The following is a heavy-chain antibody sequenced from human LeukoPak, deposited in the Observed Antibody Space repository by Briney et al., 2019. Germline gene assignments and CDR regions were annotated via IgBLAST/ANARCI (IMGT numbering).Heavy chain of an antibody. CDR2: INPNNGGT. J-gene: IGHJ3*02. CDR1: KYTFTGYY. CDR3: ARDRGCGGDCRDAFDI. D-gene: IGHD2-21*02. V-gene: IGHV1-2*02. Sequence: GASVKVSCKASKYTFTGYYMHWVRQPPGQEGEGMGWINPNNGGTNYAQKFQDRLIIISDTYLSKAYLALSRLRSDDTAVYYCARDRGCGGDCRDAFDIWGRGKMVTVSS.